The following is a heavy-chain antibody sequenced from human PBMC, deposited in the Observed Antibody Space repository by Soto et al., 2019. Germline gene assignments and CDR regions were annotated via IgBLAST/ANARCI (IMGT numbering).Heavy chain of an antibody. CDR2: INHSGST. CDR3: ARGPLYYYYGMEV. CDR1: GGSFSGYY. V-gene: IGHV4-34*01. J-gene: IGHJ6*02. Sequence: SETLSLTCAVYGGSFSGYYWSWIRQPPGKGLEWIGEINHSGSTNYNPSLKSRVTISVDTSKNQFSLKLSSVTAADTAVYYCARGPLYYYYGMEVWGQGTTVTVSS.